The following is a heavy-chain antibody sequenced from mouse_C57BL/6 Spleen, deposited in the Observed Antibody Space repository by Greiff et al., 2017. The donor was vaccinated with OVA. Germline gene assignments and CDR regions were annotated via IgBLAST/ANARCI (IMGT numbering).Heavy chain of an antibody. CDR1: GYTFTSYW. J-gene: IGHJ3*01. V-gene: IGHV1-74*01. D-gene: IGHD3-2*02. CDR2: IHPSDSDT. Sequence: VKLQQPGAELVKPGASVKVSCKASGYTFTSYWMHWVKQRPGQGLEWIGRIHPSDSDTNYNQKFKGKATLTVDKSSSTAYMQLSSLTSEDSAVYYCAQETAQATWFAYWGQGTLVTVSA. CDR3: AQETAQATWFAY.